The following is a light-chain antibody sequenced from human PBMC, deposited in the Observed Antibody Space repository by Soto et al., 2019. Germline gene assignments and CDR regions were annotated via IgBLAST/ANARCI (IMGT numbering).Light chain of an antibody. CDR3: QQTHAVPLT. J-gene: IGKJ5*01. CDR2: AAS. CDR1: QDIGNY. Sequence: QMTQSTSSLSASVGDRVTITCRASQDIGNYLNWYQQKPGEAPKVLIFAASSLRSGVPSRFSGSGYGTDFTLTINNLHPEDSATYYCQQTHAVPLTFGQGTRLEIK. V-gene: IGKV1-39*01.